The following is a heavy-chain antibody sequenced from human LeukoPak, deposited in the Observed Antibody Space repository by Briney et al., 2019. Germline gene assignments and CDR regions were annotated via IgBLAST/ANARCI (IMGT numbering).Heavy chain of an antibody. Sequence: PPETLSLTCTVSGGSISSYYWSWIRQPAGTGLKWIGRIYTSGNTNYNPSLKSRVAMSVDTSKTQFSLKLNSLTAADTAAYYCARQAPAVKGRYSYYYMDVWGKGTTVTVSS. D-gene: IGHD2-2*01. CDR3: ARQAPAVKGRYSYYYMDV. J-gene: IGHJ6*03. CDR2: IYTSGNT. V-gene: IGHV4-4*07. CDR1: GGSISSYY.